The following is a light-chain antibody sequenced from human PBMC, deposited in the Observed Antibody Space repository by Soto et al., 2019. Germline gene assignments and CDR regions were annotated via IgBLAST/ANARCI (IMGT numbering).Light chain of an antibody. CDR3: QQYSSYLWS. CDR1: QSISSW. J-gene: IGKJ1*01. CDR2: KAS. Sequence: DIQMTQSPSTPSASVGDRVTITWRASQSISSWLAWYQQKSGKAPKLLIYKASSLESGVPSRFSGSESGTVFTLTISSLQPDDFATYYCQQYSSYLWSFGQGTKVDIK. V-gene: IGKV1-5*03.